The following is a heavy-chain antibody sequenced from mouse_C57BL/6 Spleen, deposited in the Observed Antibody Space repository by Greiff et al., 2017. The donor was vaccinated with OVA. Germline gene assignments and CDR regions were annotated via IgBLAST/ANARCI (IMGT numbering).Heavy chain of an antibody. Sequence: VQLKESGGDLVKPGGSLKLSCAASGFTFSSYGMSWVRQTPDKRLEWVATISSGGSYTYYPDSVKGRFTISRDNAKNTLYLQMSSLKSEDTAMYYCARHDDYDGFAYWGQGTLVTVSA. D-gene: IGHD2-4*01. J-gene: IGHJ3*01. V-gene: IGHV5-6*01. CDR1: GFTFSSYG. CDR3: ARHDDYDGFAY. CDR2: ISSGGSYT.